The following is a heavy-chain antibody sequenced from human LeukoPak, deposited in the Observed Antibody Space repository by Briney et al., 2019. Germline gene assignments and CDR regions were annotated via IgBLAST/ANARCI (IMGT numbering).Heavy chain of an antibody. CDR2: IKSKTGGGTT. V-gene: IGHV3-15*01. CDR3: ATVGYCSGGSCAGLDY. Sequence: GGSLRLSCAASGFTFSKAWMSWVRQAPGKGLEWVGRIKSKTGGGTTDYAAPVKGRFTISRDDSKNTLFLQMNSLKTEDTAVYYCATVGYCSGGSCAGLDYWGQGTLVTVSS. CDR1: GFTFSKAW. J-gene: IGHJ4*02. D-gene: IGHD2-15*01.